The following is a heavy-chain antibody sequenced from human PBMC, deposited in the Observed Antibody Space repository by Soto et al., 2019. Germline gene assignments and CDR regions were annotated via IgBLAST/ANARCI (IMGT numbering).Heavy chain of an antibody. CDR2: ISSSSSYI. Sequence: GGSLRLSCAASGFTFSSYSMNWVRQAPGKGLEWVSSISSSSSYIYYADSVKGRFTISRDNAENSLYLQMNSLRAEDTAVYYCARAGYSGYVSNYWGQGTLVTVSS. J-gene: IGHJ4*02. V-gene: IGHV3-21*01. CDR3: ARAGYSGYVSNY. CDR1: GFTFSSYS. D-gene: IGHD5-12*01.